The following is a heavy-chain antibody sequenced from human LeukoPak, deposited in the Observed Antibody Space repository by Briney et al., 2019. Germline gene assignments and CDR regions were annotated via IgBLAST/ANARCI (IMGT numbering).Heavy chain of an antibody. Sequence: GGSLRLSCAASGFTISNHWLTWVRQAPGRGLEWVAHVNPDGSQKDCVDSVTGRFTISRDNAKNSVYLQVNSLRAEDTALYYCARGHYGLDIWGQGTMVAVSS. V-gene: IGHV3-7*01. CDR3: ARGHYGLDI. CDR1: GFTISNHW. D-gene: IGHD4-17*01. CDR2: VNPDGSQK. J-gene: IGHJ3*02.